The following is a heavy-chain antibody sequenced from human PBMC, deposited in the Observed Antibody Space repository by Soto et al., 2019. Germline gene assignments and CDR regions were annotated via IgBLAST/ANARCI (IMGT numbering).Heavy chain of an antibody. CDR1: GFTFSSYV. V-gene: IGHV3-23*01. Sequence: GGSLRLSCAASGFTFSSYVMSWVRQTPGKGLEWVSAISSTGGSTNYADSVKGRFTISRDNSKNTVYMQMNSLRAEDTAVYYCAKGERFDSSGYYYKDAFDIWGQGTMVT. CDR2: ISSTGGST. D-gene: IGHD3-22*01. J-gene: IGHJ3*02. CDR3: AKGERFDSSGYYYKDAFDI.